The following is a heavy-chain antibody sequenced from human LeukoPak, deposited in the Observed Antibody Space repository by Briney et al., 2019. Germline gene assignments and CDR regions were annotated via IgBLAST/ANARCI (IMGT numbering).Heavy chain of an antibody. D-gene: IGHD5-18*01. J-gene: IGHJ5*02. Sequence: GGSLRLSCGASGFTFSSYWMGWVRQAPGKGLEWVANIKQDGSEKYYVDSVKGRFIISRDNAKNSLYLHMNDLRAEDTAVYYCARDPGDRAIDRWFDPWGQGTLVTVSS. V-gene: IGHV3-7*03. CDR2: IKQDGSEK. CDR3: ARDPGDRAIDRWFDP. CDR1: GFTFSSYW.